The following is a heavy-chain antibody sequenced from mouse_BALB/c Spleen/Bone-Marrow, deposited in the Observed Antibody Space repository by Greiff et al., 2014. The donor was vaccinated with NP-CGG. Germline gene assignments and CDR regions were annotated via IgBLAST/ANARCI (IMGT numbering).Heavy chain of an antibody. V-gene: IGHV1-4*02. CDR3: ARRTGPYYGNYDAMDY. CDR2: INPSSGYT. J-gene: IGHJ4*01. D-gene: IGHD2-10*01. Sequence: QVQLKESAAELARPGASVKMSRKASGYTFTSYTMHWVKQRPGQGLEWIGYINPSSGYTEYNQKFRDKTTLTADKSSSTAYMQLSSLTSEDSAVYYCARRTGPYYGNYDAMDYWGQGTSVTVSS. CDR1: GYTFTSYT.